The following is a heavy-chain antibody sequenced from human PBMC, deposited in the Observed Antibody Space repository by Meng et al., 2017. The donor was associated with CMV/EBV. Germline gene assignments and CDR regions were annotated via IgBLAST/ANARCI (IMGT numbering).Heavy chain of an antibody. CDR3: ARGIANIGMAGHADY. CDR2: IYSGGST. V-gene: IGHV3-53*01. Sequence: ASGCSVSSKFMSWVRKAPGKGPEWVSVIYSGGSTYSADSVKGRFTISRDNSKNTVYLQMNSLRAEDTAVYYCARGIANIGMAGHADYWGQGTLVTVSS. D-gene: IGHD6-19*01. CDR1: GCSVSSKF. J-gene: IGHJ4*02.